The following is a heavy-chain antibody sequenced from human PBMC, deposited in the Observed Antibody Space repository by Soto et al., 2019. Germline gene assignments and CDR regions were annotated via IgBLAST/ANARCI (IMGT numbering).Heavy chain of an antibody. Sequence: QVQLVQSGAEVKKPGASVKVSCKAYGYTFTGYYMHWVRQAPGQGLEWMGWINPNSGGTNYAQKFQGCVTITRDASISTAYVELSRLRSDDTAVYYCARVGDDILAGYLWAFDYWGQGTLVTVSS. CDR2: INPNSGGT. V-gene: IGHV1-2*04. CDR1: GYTFTGYY. CDR3: ARVGDDILAGYLWAFDY. J-gene: IGHJ4*02. D-gene: IGHD3-9*01.